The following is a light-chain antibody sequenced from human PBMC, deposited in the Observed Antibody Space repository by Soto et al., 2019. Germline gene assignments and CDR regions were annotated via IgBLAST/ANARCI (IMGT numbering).Light chain of an antibody. J-gene: IGKJ1*01. CDR2: AAS. V-gene: IGKV1-39*01. CDR3: QQYGSSLWT. Sequence: DIQMTQSPSSLSASVGDRVTITCRASQTISTYLNWYQQKPGKAPKLLIYAASSRATGIPDRFGGSGSGTDFTLTISRLEPEDFAVYYCQQYGSSLWTFGQGTKVEIK. CDR1: QTISTY.